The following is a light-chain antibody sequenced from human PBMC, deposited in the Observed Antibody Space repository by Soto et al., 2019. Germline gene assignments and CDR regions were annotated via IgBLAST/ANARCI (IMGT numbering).Light chain of an antibody. CDR3: QQYNSYIFT. J-gene: IGKJ3*01. CDR2: DAS. CDR1: QSISSG. V-gene: IGKV1-5*01. Sequence: DIQMTQSPSTLSASVGDRVTITCRASQSISSGLAWYQQKPGKAPKLLIYDASSLESGVPSRFSGSGSGTEFTLTISSLQPDDFATYYCQQYNSYIFTFGPGTKVDIK.